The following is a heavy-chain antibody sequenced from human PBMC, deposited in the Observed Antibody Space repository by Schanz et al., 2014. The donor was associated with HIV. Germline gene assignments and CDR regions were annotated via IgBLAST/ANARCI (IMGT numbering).Heavy chain of an antibody. CDR2: ISVNGATR. Sequence: GQLVGSGGGLVKPGGSLRLSCAASGFTFTDNYMSWVRQAPGKGLEWLSYISVNGATREYADSVKGRFTISRDNARTSLYLQMNSLRAEDTAVYYCARVFGRTYGWPDYWGQGTLVTVSS. CDR1: GFTFTDNY. V-gene: IGHV3-11*01. D-gene: IGHD3-10*01. J-gene: IGHJ4*02. CDR3: ARVFGRTYGWPDY.